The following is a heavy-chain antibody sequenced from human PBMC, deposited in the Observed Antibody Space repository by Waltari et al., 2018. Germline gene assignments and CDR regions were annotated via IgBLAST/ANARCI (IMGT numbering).Heavy chain of an antibody. V-gene: IGHV4-59*11. CDR2: IYYSGST. CDR1: GGSISSHY. J-gene: IGHJ6*02. Sequence: QVQLQESGPGLVKPSETLSLTCTVSGGSISSHYWSWIRQPPGKGLEWIGYIYYSGSTNYNPSLKSRVTISVDTSKNQFSLKLSSVTAADTAVYYCARTARFVDHYYYGMDVWGQGTTVTVSS. D-gene: IGHD3-3*01. CDR3: ARTARFVDHYYYGMDV.